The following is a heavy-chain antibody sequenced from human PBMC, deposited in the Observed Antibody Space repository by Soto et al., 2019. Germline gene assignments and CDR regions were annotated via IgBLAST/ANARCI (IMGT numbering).Heavy chain of an antibody. Sequence: GESLKISCKGSGYSFTSYWIGWVRQMPGKGLEWMGIIYPDDSDTRYSPSFQGQVTMSADKSISTAFLQWSSLKASDTAMYDCARNDILTGRDAFDIWGQGTMVTVSS. CDR1: GYSFTSYW. J-gene: IGHJ3*02. CDR3: ARNDILTGRDAFDI. CDR2: IYPDDSDT. D-gene: IGHD3-9*01. V-gene: IGHV5-51*01.